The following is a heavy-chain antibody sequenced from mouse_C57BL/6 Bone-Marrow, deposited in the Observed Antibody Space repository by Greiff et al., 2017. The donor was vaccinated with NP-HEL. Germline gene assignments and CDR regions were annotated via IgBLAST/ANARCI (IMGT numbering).Heavy chain of an antibody. CDR3: ARQDGNYVGYYAMDY. CDR1: GFTFSSYG. V-gene: IGHV5-6*01. J-gene: IGHJ4*01. Sequence: EVKLVESGGDLVKPGGSLKLSCAASGFTFSSYGMSWVRQTPDKRLEWVATISSGGSYTYYPDSVKGRFTISRDNAKNTLYLQMSSLKSEDTAMYYCARQDGNYVGYYAMDYWGQGTSVTVSS. CDR2: ISSGGSYT. D-gene: IGHD2-1*01.